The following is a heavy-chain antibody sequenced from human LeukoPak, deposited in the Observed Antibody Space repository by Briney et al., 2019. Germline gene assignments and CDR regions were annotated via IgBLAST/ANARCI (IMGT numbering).Heavy chain of an antibody. Sequence: PSETLSLTCAVYGGSFSGYYWSWIRQPPGKGLEWIGEINHSGSTNYNPSLKSRVTISADTSKNQFSLKLSSVTAADTAVYYCARGARSSGYFFDYWGQGTLVTVSS. CDR1: GGSFSGYY. CDR2: INHSGST. V-gene: IGHV4-34*01. D-gene: IGHD3-22*01. CDR3: ARGARSSGYFFDY. J-gene: IGHJ4*02.